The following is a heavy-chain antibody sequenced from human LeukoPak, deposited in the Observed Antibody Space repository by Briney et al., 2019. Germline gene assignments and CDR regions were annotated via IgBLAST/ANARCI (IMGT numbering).Heavy chain of an antibody. J-gene: IGHJ4*02. CDR2: TSSSSSYI. D-gene: IGHD3-10*01. CDR3: ARDEHYYGSGSYYLFDY. V-gene: IGHV3-21*01. Sequence: GGSLRLSCAASGFTFSSYSMNWVRQAPGKGLEWVSSTSSSSSYIYYADSVKGRFTISRDNAKNSLYLQMNSLRAEDAAVYYCARDEHYYGSGSYYLFDYWGQGTLVTVSS. CDR1: GFTFSSYS.